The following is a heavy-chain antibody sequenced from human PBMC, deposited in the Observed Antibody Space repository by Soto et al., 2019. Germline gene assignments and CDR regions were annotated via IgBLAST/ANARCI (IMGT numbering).Heavy chain of an antibody. Sequence: PGGSLRLSCAASGLTFDYYAMHWVRQAPGKGLEWVSLISWDGGSTYYADSVKGRFTISRDNSKNSLYLQMNSLRAEDTALYYCAKGKDRGYYYGMDVWGQGTTVTVSS. V-gene: IGHV3-43D*04. CDR3: AKGKDRGYYYGMDV. J-gene: IGHJ6*02. CDR1: GLTFDYYA. CDR2: ISWDGGST.